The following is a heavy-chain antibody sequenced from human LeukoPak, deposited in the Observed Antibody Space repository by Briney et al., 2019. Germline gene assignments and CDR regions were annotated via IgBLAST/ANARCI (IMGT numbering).Heavy chain of an antibody. CDR1: GFTFSSYA. CDR3: ARLPRYSSSWYSGDY. Sequence: PGGSLRLSCAASGFTFSSYAMSWVRQAPGKGLEWVSAISGSGGSTYYADSVKGRFTISRDNAKNSLYLQMNSLRAEDTAVYYCARLPRYSSSWYSGDYWGQGTLVTVSS. D-gene: IGHD6-13*01. V-gene: IGHV3-23*01. CDR2: ISGSGGST. J-gene: IGHJ4*02.